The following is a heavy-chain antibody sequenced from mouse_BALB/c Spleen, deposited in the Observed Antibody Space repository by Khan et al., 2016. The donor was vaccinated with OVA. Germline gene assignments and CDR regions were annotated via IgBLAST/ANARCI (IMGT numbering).Heavy chain of an antibody. J-gene: IGHJ3*01. V-gene: IGHV1-69*02. CDR3: SREVGTMAY. Sequence: QVQLKQSGAELVRPGAAVKLSCKASGYTFTSYWINWVKQRPGQGLEWIGNIYPSDSYTNYNHKFKDKATLTVDKSSSTAYMQLSSPTSEDSAVYYCSREVGTMAYWGHGTLVTVSA. CDR1: GYTFTSYW. CDR2: IYPSDSYT. D-gene: IGHD1-1*02.